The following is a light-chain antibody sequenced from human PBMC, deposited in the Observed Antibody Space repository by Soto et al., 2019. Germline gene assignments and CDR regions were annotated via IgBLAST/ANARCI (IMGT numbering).Light chain of an antibody. Sequence: EMVMTQSPATLSVSPGERATLSCRASQSVSSNLAWYQQKPGQAPRLLIYGASNRATGIPARFSGSGSGTEFTLTISSLQSEDFAVYYCQQYNNWLHTFGQGTKLEIK. V-gene: IGKV3-15*01. CDR3: QQYNNWLHT. CDR1: QSVSSN. CDR2: GAS. J-gene: IGKJ2*01.